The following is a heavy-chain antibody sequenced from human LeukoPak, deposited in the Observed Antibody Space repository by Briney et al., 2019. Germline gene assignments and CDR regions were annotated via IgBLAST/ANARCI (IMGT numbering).Heavy chain of an antibody. D-gene: IGHD3-3*01. V-gene: IGHV3-23*01. CDR2: ISGSGGST. J-gene: IGHJ3*02. Sequence: GGSLRLSCAASGFTFSSYAMSWVRQAPGKGLEWVSAISGSGGSTYYADSVKGRFTTSRDNSKNTLYLQMNSLRAEDTAVYYCAKSSGVTIFGVVDNAFDIWGQGTMVTVSS. CDR3: AKSSGVTIFGVVDNAFDI. CDR1: GFTFSSYA.